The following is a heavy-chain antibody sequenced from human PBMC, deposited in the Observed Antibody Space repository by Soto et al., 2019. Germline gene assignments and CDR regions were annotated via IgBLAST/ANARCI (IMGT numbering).Heavy chain of an antibody. V-gene: IGHV1-46*01. CDR2: INPSGGST. Sequence: ASVKVSCKASGGTFSSYAISWVRQAPGQGLEWMGIINPSGGSTSYAQKFQGRVTMTRDTSTSTVYMELSSLRSEDTAVYYCARVLDAFDIWGQGTMVTVSS. J-gene: IGHJ3*02. CDR3: ARVLDAFDI. CDR1: GGTFSSYA.